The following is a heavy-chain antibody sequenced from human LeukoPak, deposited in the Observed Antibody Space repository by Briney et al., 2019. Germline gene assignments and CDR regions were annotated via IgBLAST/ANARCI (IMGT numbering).Heavy chain of an antibody. CDR1: GFTFSNYW. D-gene: IGHD3-22*01. CDR3: ARNRPIVVVGGDAFDI. CDR2: IKTDGSEK. V-gene: IGHV3-7*01. Sequence: PGGSLRLSCEGSGFTFSNYWMGWVRQAPGKGLQWVANIKTDGSEKYYVDSVKGRFTISRDNAKNSLYLQMNSLRAEDTAVYYCARNRPIVVVGGDAFDIWGQGTMVTVSS. J-gene: IGHJ3*02.